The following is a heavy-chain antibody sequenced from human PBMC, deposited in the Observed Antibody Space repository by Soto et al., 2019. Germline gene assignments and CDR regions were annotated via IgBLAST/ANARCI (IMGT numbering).Heavy chain of an antibody. Sequence: QVQLVESGGGLVKPGGSLRLSCAASGFTFSDHSMSWIRQAPGKGLEWVSYISSSSSYTNYADSVKGRFTISRDNAKNSLYLQMSSLRAEDTAVYFCARERGPSWFDPWGQGTLVTVSS. CDR2: ISSSSSYT. V-gene: IGHV3-11*05. D-gene: IGHD1-26*01. J-gene: IGHJ5*02. CDR1: GFTFSDHS. CDR3: ARERGPSWFDP.